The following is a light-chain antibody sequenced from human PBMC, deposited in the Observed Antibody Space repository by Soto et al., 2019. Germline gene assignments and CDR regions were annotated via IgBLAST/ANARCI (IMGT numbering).Light chain of an antibody. J-gene: IGLJ2*01. CDR2: EVN. CDR3: CSFAGRTTLV. Sequence: QSALTQPASVSGSPGQSITISCTGTSSDVGSYNLVAWYQQHPGKVPKLMIYEVNKRSSGVSTRFTGSKSGNTASLTISGLQAEDEADYYCCSFAGRTTLVFGGGT. CDR1: SSDVGSYNL. V-gene: IGLV2-23*02.